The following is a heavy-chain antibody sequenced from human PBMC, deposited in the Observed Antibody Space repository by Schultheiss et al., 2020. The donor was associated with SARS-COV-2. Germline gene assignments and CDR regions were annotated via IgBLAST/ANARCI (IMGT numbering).Heavy chain of an antibody. V-gene: IGHV4-59*12. CDR2: IYYSGST. CDR3: ARVAEGSMTRIFDY. J-gene: IGHJ4*02. CDR1: GGSISSYY. Sequence: SQTLSLTCTVSGGSISSYYWSWIRQPPGKGLEWIGYIYYSGSTNYNPSLKSRVTISVDTSKNQFSLKLSSVTAADTAVYYCARVAEGSMTRIFDYWGQGTLVTVSS.